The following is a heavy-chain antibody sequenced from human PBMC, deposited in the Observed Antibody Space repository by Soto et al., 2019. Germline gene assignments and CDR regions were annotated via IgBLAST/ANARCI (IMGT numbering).Heavy chain of an antibody. CDR3: VRDCGSSSEGGMDV. CDR1: EFTVSSNY. CDR2: IYSGGIT. D-gene: IGHD6-6*01. V-gene: IGHV3-53*01. J-gene: IGHJ6*02. Sequence: EVQLVESGGGLIQPGGSLRLSCAASEFTVSSNYMSWVRQAPGKGLEWVSVIYSGGITFYAESVKGRFTISRDNSKNTLYRQMSSLRAEDTAVYYCVRDCGSSSEGGMDVWGQGTTVTVSS.